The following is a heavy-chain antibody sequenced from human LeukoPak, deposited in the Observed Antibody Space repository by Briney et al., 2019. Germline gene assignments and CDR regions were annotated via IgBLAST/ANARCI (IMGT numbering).Heavy chain of an antibody. CDR1: GGSINSYY. CDR2: IYYSGST. CDR3: ARLKSRLAAIDI. Sequence: PSETLSLTCTVSGGSINSYYWSWIRQPPGKGLEWIGYIYYSGSTNYNPSLKSRVTISVDTSKNQFSLKLSSVTAADTAVYYCARLKSRLAAIDIWGQGTMVTVSS. J-gene: IGHJ3*02. D-gene: IGHD3-9*01. V-gene: IGHV4-59*08.